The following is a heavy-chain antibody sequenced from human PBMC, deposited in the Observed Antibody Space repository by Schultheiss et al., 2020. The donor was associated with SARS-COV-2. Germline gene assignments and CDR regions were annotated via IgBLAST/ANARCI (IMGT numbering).Heavy chain of an antibody. D-gene: IGHD4-17*01. V-gene: IGHV3-23*01. Sequence: GGSLRLSCAASGFTVSSNYMSWVRQAPGKGLEWVSAISGSGGSTYYADSVKGRFTISRDNSKNTLYLQMNSLRAEDTAVYYCAKSAPPVEDYPYYGDYEEFDYWGQGTLVTVSS. J-gene: IGHJ4*02. CDR2: ISGSGGST. CDR3: AKSAPPVEDYPYYGDYEEFDY. CDR1: GFTVSSNY.